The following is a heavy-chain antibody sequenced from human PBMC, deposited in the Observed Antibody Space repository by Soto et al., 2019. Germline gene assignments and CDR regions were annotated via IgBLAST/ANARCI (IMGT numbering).Heavy chain of an antibody. CDR3: ARCHPPTVWFGELPHWFDP. Sequence: SETLSLTCTVSGGSISSYYWSWIRQPPGKGLEWIGYIYYSGSTNFNPSLKSRVTISVDTSKNHFSLKLSSVTAADTAVYYCARCHPPTVWFGELPHWFDPWGKGTLVTVAS. D-gene: IGHD3-10*01. CDR1: GGSISSYY. V-gene: IGHV4-59*01. CDR2: IYYSGST. J-gene: IGHJ5*02.